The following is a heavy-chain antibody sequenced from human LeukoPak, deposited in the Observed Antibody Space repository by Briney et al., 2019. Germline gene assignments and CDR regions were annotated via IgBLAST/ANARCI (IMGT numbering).Heavy chain of an antibody. Sequence: GGSLRLSCAASGFSFSSHGLHWVRQAPGKGLEWVAVISYDGSNKYYADSVKGRFTISRDNSKNTLYLQMNSLRAEDTAVYYCAKGLRGVRGVMEYWGQGTLVTVSS. V-gene: IGHV3-30*18. CDR3: AKGLRGVRGVMEY. CDR2: ISYDGSNK. D-gene: IGHD3-10*01. CDR1: GFSFSSHG. J-gene: IGHJ4*02.